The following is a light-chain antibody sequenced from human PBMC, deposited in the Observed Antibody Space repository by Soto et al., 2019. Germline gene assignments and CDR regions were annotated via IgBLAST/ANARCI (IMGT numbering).Light chain of an antibody. J-gene: IGKJ1*01. CDR3: QHYNTYST. CDR2: KAS. CDR1: QSISSW. V-gene: IGKV1-5*03. Sequence: DIQMTHSPSTLSASVVDRVIITFRASQSISSWLAWYQQKPGKAPKLLIYKASSLESGVPSRFSGSGSGTEFTLTISSLQPDDFATYYCQHYNTYSTFGQGTKVDIK.